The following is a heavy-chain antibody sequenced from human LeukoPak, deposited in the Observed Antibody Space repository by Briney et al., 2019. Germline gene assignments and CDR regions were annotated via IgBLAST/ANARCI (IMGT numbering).Heavy chain of an antibody. CDR1: GGSISSYY. J-gene: IGHJ4*02. CDR2: IYYSGST. D-gene: IGHD1-26*01. Sequence: SETLSLTCTVSGGSISSYYWSWIRQPPGRGLEWIGYIYYSGSTNYNPSLKSRVTMSVDTSKNQFSLKLSSVTAADTAVYYCAGRGASFDYWGQGTLVTVSS. CDR3: AGRGASFDY. V-gene: IGHV4-59*12.